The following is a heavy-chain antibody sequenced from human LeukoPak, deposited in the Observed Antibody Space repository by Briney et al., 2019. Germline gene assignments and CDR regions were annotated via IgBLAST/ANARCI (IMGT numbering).Heavy chain of an antibody. CDR1: GYTFTSYD. Sequence: ASVKVSCKASGYTFTSYDINWVRQAPGQGLEWMGWMNPNSGNTGYAQKFQGRVTMIRNTSISTAYIELSSLRSEDTAVYYCARDGVVLWFGEGPYYYGMDVWGQGTTVTVSS. CDR2: MNPNSGNT. J-gene: IGHJ6*02. V-gene: IGHV1-8*01. CDR3: ARDGVVLWFGEGPYYYGMDV. D-gene: IGHD3-10*01.